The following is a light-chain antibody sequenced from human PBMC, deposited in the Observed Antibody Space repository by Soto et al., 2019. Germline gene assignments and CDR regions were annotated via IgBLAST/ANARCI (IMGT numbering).Light chain of an antibody. CDR1: QSVTSSC. CDR3: QQCGGSPPFS. V-gene: IGKV3-20*01. Sequence: EIVLTQSPGTLSLSPGERATLSCTASQSVTSSCLAWYQRKPGQAPRLLIHTTSIRATDIPDKFSGSGSGTDFPLTISRLEPQDSAVYYWQQCGGSPPFSFGPGTRVDIK. CDR2: TTS. J-gene: IGKJ3*01.